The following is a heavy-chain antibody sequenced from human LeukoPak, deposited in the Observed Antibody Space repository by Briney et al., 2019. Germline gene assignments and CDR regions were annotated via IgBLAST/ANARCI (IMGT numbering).Heavy chain of an antibody. CDR1: GGSISSSSYY. V-gene: IGHV4-39*07. CDR2: IYYSGST. CDR3: ARVYGDSEAFDI. J-gene: IGHJ3*02. Sequence: SETLSLTCTVSGGSISSSSYYWGWIRQPPGKGLEWIGSIYYSGSTYYNPSLKSRVTISVDRSKNQFSLKLSSVTAADTAVYYCARVYGDSEAFDIWGQGTMVTVSS. D-gene: IGHD4-17*01.